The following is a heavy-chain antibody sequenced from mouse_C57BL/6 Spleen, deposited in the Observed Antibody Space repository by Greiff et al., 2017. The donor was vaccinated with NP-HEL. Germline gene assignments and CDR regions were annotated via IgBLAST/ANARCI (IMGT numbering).Heavy chain of an antibody. CDR1: GYTFTDYE. D-gene: IGHD2-1*01. V-gene: IGHV1-15*01. Sequence: QVQLQQSGAELVRPGASVTLSCKASGYTFTDYEMHWVKQTPVHGLEWIGAIDPETGGTAYNQKFKGKAILTADKSSSTAYMELRSLTSEDSAVYYCTKRMGNHWYFDVWGTGTTVTVSS. CDR2: IDPETGGT. J-gene: IGHJ1*03. CDR3: TKRMGNHWYFDV.